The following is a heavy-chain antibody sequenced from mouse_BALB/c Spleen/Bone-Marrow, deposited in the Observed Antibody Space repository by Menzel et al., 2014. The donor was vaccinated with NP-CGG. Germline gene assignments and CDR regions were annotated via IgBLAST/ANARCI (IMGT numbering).Heavy chain of an antibody. V-gene: IGHV5-6-3*01. CDR1: GFTFSSYG. CDR3: ARVYGWYFDV. Sequence: EVKLMESGGGLVQPGGSLKLSCVASGFTFSSYGMSWVRQTPDKRLELVATINNNGGSTYYPDSVKGQFTISRDNAKNTLYLQVSSLKSEDTAMYYCARVYGWYFDVWGAGTTVTVSS. CDR2: INNNGGST. J-gene: IGHJ1*01. D-gene: IGHD1-1*01.